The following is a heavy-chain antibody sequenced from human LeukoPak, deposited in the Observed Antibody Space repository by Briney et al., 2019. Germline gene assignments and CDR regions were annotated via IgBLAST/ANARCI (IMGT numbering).Heavy chain of an antibody. J-gene: IGHJ6*02. CDR3: ARERRAWLQFYYYYGMDV. D-gene: IGHD5-24*01. Sequence: SVKVSCKASGGTFSSYAISWVRQAPGQGLEWMGRIIPILGIANYAQKFQGRVTITADKSTSTAYMELSSLRSEDTAVYYCARERRAWLQFYYYYGMDVWGQGTTVTVSS. CDR1: GGTFSSYA. CDR2: IIPILGIA. V-gene: IGHV1-69*04.